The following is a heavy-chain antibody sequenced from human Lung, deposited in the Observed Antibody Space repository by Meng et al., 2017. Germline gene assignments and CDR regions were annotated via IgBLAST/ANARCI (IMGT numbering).Heavy chain of an antibody. CDR1: GGSFSDYY. CDR2: INHSGST. J-gene: IGHJ4*02. CDR3: ARGPTTMAHDFDY. Sequence: QVRLNPGVAGRLKPSETLSPPVVVSGGSFSDYYWSWIRQPPGKGLEWIGEINHSGSTNYNPSLESRATISVDTSQNNLSLKLSSVTAADSAVYYCARGPTTMAHDFDYWGQGTLVTVSS. V-gene: IGHV4-34*01. D-gene: IGHD4-11*01.